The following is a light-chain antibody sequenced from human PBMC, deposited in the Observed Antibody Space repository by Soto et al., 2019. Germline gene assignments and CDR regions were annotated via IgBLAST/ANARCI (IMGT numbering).Light chain of an antibody. J-gene: IGKJ4*01. CDR1: QSINSH. Sequence: DIQMTQSPSSLSASVGDRVTITCHASQSINSHLNWYQQKPGKPPKLLIHTTSSLQSGVPSRFSGSGTGTDFTLTISSLQPEDFATYYCQQCDSTPQTFGGGTKVEI. CDR2: TTS. CDR3: QQCDSTPQT. V-gene: IGKV1-39*01.